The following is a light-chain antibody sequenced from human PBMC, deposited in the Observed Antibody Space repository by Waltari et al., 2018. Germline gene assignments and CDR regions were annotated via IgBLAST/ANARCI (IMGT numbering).Light chain of an antibody. Sequence: DIQMTQPPSSVSASVGHRVTIICRASQGISTWLAWYQQKPGKAPQLLIYAASSLQSGVPSRFSGSESGTDFALTISNLQPEDFATYYCQQGSIFPRTFGQGTKVEIQ. J-gene: IGKJ1*01. CDR2: AAS. CDR1: QGISTW. V-gene: IGKV1-12*01. CDR3: QQGSIFPRT.